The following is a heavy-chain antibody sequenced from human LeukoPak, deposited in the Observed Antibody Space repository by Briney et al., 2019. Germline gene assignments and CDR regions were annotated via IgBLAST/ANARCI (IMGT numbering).Heavy chain of an antibody. CDR3: ARETSEGHREPTGYFDY. J-gene: IGHJ4*02. CDR2: ISGYNGRK. V-gene: IGHV1-18*01. D-gene: IGHD1-1*01. Sequence: GAAVKVSCKTSVYYFPVFGISGVRPAPGQGLEWMGWISGYNGRKIYAKKVKDRVTLTTATSTTTVYMELPSLKLNDTAVNYCARETSEGHREPTGYFDYWGQGSLVIASS. CDR1: VYYFPVFG.